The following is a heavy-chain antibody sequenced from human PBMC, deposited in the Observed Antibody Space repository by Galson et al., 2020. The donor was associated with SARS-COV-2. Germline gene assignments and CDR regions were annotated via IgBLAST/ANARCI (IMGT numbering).Heavy chain of an antibody. D-gene: IGHD4-17*01. CDR3: ARLHYGEYAPEAFDI. CDR1: GPSISSGSYS. V-gene: IGHV4-30-2*01. CDR2: IPHSGGT. Sequence: SETLSLNCAVSGPSISSGSYSWNWIRQPPGTGLEWIGYIPHSGGTYYNPSLKSRVTISGDRSKNQFSLRLSSVTAADTAVYYCARLHYGEYAPEAFDIWGPGTRVTVAS. J-gene: IGHJ3*02.